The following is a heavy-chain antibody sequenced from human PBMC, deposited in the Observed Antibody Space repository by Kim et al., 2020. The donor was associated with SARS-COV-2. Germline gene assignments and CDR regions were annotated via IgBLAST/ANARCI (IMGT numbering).Heavy chain of an antibody. Sequence: ASVKVSCKASGYTFTGYYMHWVRQAPGQGLEWMGRINPNSGGTNYAQKFQGRVTMTRYTSISTAYMDLSRLISDDTAVYYCSRWGSIFGGVFGSYGMDVW. CDR3: SRWGSIFGGVFGSYGMDV. CDR2: INPNSGGT. V-gene: IGHV1-2*06. J-gene: IGHJ6*01. D-gene: IGHD3-3*01. CDR1: GYTFTGYY.